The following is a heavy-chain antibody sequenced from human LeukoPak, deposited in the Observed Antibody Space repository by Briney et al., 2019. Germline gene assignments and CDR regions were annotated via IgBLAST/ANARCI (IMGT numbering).Heavy chain of an antibody. D-gene: IGHD5-18*01. CDR2: WYASGST. CDR3: ARSLGYSYHIDY. CDR1: TGSISSYY. V-gene: IGHV4-4*07. Sequence: PSETLSLTCTLSTGSISSYYWSWIRQPAGKGLEWIGRWYASGSTNYNSSLKSRVTMSVDTSKNQFSLILTSVSAADTAVYYCARSLGYSYHIDYWGQGILVTVSS. J-gene: IGHJ4*02.